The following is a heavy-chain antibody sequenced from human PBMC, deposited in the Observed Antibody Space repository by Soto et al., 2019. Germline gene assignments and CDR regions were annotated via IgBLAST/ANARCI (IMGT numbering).Heavy chain of an antibody. CDR1: GGSISSGDYY. D-gene: IGHD5-12*01. J-gene: IGHJ6*02. Sequence: QVQLQESGPGLVKPSQTLSLTCTVSGGSISSGDYYWSWIRQPPGKGLEWIGYIYYSGSTYYNPSLQSRVTISLDTSKNQFSLKLSSVTAADTAVYYCARVRGYDARYGMDVWGQGTTVTVSS. CDR3: ARVRGYDARYGMDV. V-gene: IGHV4-30-4*01. CDR2: IYYSGST.